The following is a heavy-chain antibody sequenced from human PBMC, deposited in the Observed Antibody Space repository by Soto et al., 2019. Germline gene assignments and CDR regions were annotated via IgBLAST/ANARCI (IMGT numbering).Heavy chain of an antibody. CDR3: AKDLQSYGDYDYYCYGMDV. CDR2: ISYDGTNK. Sequence: QVQLVESGGGEAQPGRSLTISCAASGFTFSTYGIHWVRQTPGKGLEWVAVISYDGTNKFYSDSVKGRFTISRDNFKNTLTLQMNSLRADDTAVYSCAKDLQSYGDYDYYCYGMDVWGLGTRVTVSS. CDR1: GFTFSTYG. V-gene: IGHV3-30*18. J-gene: IGHJ6*02. D-gene: IGHD4-17*01.